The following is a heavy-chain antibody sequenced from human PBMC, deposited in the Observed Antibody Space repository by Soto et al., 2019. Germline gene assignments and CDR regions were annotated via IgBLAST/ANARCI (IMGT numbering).Heavy chain of an antibody. V-gene: IGHV3-66*01. J-gene: IGHJ6*04. CDR1: GFTVSNNY. Sequence: EVQLVESGGGLVQPGGSLRLSCVASGFTVSNNYMTWGRPAPGKGLEWVSNIYSGGGTYYTDYVKGRFTISRDSSTNTLYLQIDNLRDEAPAGYYCASDPGVNWAWGKGTTVTVSS. CDR3: ASDPGVNWA. CDR2: IYSGGGT. D-gene: IGHD2-8*01.